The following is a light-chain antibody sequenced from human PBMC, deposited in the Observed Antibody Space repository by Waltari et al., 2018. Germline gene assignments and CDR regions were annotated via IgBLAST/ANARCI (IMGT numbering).Light chain of an antibody. J-gene: IGKJ3*01. CDR2: GAD. CDR1: ESISSIY. Sequence: EIVLTQTPGTLSLSPGERAILSCRTSESISSIYLAWYQQKPGQVPRVLIYGADSRATGIPDRFSGGGSGTDFTLTISRLEPEDFGVYYCQQYGSSPFTFGPGTTVDIK. V-gene: IGKV3-20*01. CDR3: QQYGSSPFT.